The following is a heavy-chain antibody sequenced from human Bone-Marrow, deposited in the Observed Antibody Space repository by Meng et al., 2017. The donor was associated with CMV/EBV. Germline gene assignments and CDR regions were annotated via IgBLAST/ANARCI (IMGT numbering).Heavy chain of an antibody. CDR2: ISYDGSNK. Sequence: GGSLRLFCAASGFTFSSYAMHWVRQAPGKGLVWVAVISYDGSNKYYADSVKGLFTISRDNPKNTVYPQMNGLSAEDTAVYYCAKGVTDIAVVPVVDGMDVWGQGTTVTVSS. CDR1: GFTFSSYA. V-gene: IGHV3-30-3*01. D-gene: IGHD2-2*01. CDR3: AKGVTDIAVVPVVDGMDV. J-gene: IGHJ6*02.